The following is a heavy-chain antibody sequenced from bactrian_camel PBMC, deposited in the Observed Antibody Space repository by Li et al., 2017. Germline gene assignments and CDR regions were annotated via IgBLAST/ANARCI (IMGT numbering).Heavy chain of an antibody. V-gene: IGHV3S53*01. D-gene: IGHD2*01. CDR1: GYDALYLC. J-gene: IGHJ4*01. CDR3: AAASWVDDSLLLHPDEYTY. CDR2: FDRDGST. Sequence: HVQLVESGGGSVQAGGSLRLSCAVSGYDALYLCMGWFRQAPGKEREGVAAFDRDGSTSYVDSVKGRFTISKDNAKNTLYLQMNSLKPEDTTMYYCAAASWVDDSLLLHPDEYTYWGQGTQVTVS.